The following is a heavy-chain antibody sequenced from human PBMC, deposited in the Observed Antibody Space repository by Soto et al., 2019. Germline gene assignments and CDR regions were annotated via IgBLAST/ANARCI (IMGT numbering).Heavy chain of an antibody. Sequence: GGSLRLSCAASGFPFNNAWINWVRQVPGKGLEWVGRVKSKADGGSGDYAAPVKGRFVVSRDDSKDIVYLQMNSLKIEDTGVYYCITDSRTTLPEIRFDYWGHGTQVTVSS. V-gene: IGHV3-15*07. CDR1: GFPFNNAW. D-gene: IGHD1-26*01. J-gene: IGHJ4*01. CDR3: ITDSRTTLPEIRFDY. CDR2: VKSKADGGSG.